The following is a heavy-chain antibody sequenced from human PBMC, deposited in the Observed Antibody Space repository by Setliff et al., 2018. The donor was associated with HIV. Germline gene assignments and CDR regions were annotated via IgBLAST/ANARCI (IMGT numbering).Heavy chain of an antibody. CDR2: IHYSGST. V-gene: IGHV4-59*08. J-gene: IGHJ6*03. Sequence: SETLSLTCTISGASISSYYWSWIRQPPGKGLEWIGDIHYSGSTNYSPSLQSRVTMSVETSKNQFSLKLSSVTAADTAVYYCARCMFSLRSRHIIYYMDVWGKGTTVTVSS. CDR1: GASISSYY. CDR3: ARCMFSLRSRHIIYYMDV. D-gene: IGHD2-8*01.